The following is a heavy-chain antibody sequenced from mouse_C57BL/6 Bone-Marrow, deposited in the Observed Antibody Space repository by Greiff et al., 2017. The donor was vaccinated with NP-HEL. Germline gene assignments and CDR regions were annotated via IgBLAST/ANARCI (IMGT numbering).Heavy chain of an antibody. CDR2: IDPSDSET. CDR1: GYTFTSYW. Sequence: VQLQQSGAELVRPGSSVKLSCKASGYTFTSYWMHWVKQRPIQGLEWIGNIDPSDSETHYNQKFKDKATLTVDKSSSTAYMQLSSLTSEDSAVYYCARALTGWYYFDYWGQGTTLTVSS. D-gene: IGHD2-3*01. V-gene: IGHV1-52*01. CDR3: ARALTGWYYFDY. J-gene: IGHJ2*01.